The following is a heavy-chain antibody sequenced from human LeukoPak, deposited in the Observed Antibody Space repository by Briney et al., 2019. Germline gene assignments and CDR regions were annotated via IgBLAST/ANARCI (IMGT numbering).Heavy chain of an antibody. CDR3: AGGDMTTVQDWFDP. CDR2: IYTSGST. D-gene: IGHD4-17*01. CDR1: GGSISSGSYY. Sequence: PSQTLSLTCTVSGGSISSGSYYWSWIRQPAGKGLEWTGRIYTSGSTNYNPSLKSRVTISVDTSRNQFSLKLSSVTAADTAVYYRAGGDMTTVQDWFDPWGQGTLVTVSS. J-gene: IGHJ5*02. V-gene: IGHV4-61*02.